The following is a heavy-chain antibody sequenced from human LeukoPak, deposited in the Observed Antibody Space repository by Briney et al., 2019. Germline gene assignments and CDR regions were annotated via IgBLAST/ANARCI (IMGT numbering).Heavy chain of an antibody. CDR2: ISSSSSYI. V-gene: IGHV3-21*01. D-gene: IGHD7-27*01. CDR1: GSTFSAYA. Sequence: GGSLRLSCEASGSTFSAYAMTWVRQAPGKGLEWVSSISSSSSYIYYADSVKGRFTISRDNAKNSLYLQMNSLRAEDTAVYYCARDSVGTDYWGQGTLVTVSS. J-gene: IGHJ4*02. CDR3: ARDSVGTDY.